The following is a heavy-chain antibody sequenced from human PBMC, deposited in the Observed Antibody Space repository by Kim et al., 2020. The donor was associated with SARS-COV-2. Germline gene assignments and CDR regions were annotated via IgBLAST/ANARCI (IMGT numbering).Heavy chain of an antibody. J-gene: IGHJ6*02. V-gene: IGHV3-53*01. CDR3: ARDTSLGSYYGLDV. CDR2: IYSGGST. CDR1: GFTVSSDY. D-gene: IGHD7-27*01. Sequence: GGSLRLSCAASGFTVSSDYMTWVRQAPGKGLEWVSVIYSGGSTYYADSVKCRFTISRDNSKNALYLQMNSLRAEDTAVYYCARDTSLGSYYGLDVWGQGTTVTVSS.